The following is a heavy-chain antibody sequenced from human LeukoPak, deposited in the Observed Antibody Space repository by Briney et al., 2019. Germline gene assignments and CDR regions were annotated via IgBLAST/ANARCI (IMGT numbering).Heavy chain of an antibody. CDR2: IYFSGVT. CDR3: ARRGVYGSENYFEY. Sequence: PSETLSLTCSVLGASVYSGDYYWAWIRQPPGKSLEYIGSIYFSGVTYDNPSLTGRFTMSVDRSKNQFSLNLASVTAADTAVYYCARRGVYGSENYFEYWGHGVLVIVSS. V-gene: IGHV4-39*01. D-gene: IGHD3-10*01. J-gene: IGHJ4*01. CDR1: GASVYSGDYY.